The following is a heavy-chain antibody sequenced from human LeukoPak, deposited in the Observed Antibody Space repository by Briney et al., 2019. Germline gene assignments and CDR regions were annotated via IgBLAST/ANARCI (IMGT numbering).Heavy chain of an antibody. Sequence: VASVKVSCKASGYTFTSYAMNWVRQAPGQGLEWMARIIPILGIANYAQKFQGRVTITADKSTSTAYMELSSLRSEDTAVYYCARGKEPSYPEAGVTMIVRDWFDPWGQGTLVTVSS. CDR1: GYTFTSYA. CDR2: IIPILGIA. D-gene: IGHD3-22*01. J-gene: IGHJ5*02. V-gene: IGHV1-69*04. CDR3: ARGKEPSYPEAGVTMIVRDWFDP.